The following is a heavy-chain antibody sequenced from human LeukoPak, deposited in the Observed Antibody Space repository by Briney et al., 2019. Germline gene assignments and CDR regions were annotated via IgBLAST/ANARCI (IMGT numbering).Heavy chain of an antibody. CDR3: ARVGGMGSSWYDFDY. D-gene: IGHD6-13*01. V-gene: IGHV4-31*11. J-gene: IGHJ4*02. CDR2: IYYSGST. CDR1: GGSISSGGYY. Sequence: PSGTLSLTCGVSGGSISSGGYYWSWIRQHPGKGLEWIGYIYYSGSTYYNPSLKSRVTISVDTSKNQFSLKLSSVTAADTAVYYCARVGGMGSSWYDFDYWGQGTLVTVSS.